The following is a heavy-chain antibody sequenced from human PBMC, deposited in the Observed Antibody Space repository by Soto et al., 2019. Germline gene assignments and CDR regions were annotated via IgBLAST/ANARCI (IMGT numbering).Heavy chain of an antibody. V-gene: IGHV3-23*01. CDR2: IRIGPGIT. D-gene: IGHD5-18*01. Sequence: GGSLRLSCAASGVNFRGYAMSWVRQAPGKGLEWVSGIRIGPGITYYADSVKGRFTISSDISRKTVYLQMNNLRGEDTALYFCARSRSAMADGMNVWGQGTTVTVSS. CDR1: GVNFRGYA. CDR3: ARSRSAMADGMNV. J-gene: IGHJ6*02.